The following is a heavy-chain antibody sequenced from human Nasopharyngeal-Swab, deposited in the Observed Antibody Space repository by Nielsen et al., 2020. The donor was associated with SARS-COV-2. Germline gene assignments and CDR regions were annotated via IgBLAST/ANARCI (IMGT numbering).Heavy chain of an antibody. V-gene: IGHV1-8*03. CDR1: GYTFTSYD. Sequence: ASVKVSCKASGYTFTSYDINWVRQATGQGLEWMGWMNPNSGNTGYAQKFQGRVTITRNTSISTAYMELSGRRSEDTAVYYCARKGRYCSSTSCGNWFDPWGQGTLVTVSS. D-gene: IGHD2-2*01. CDR2: MNPNSGNT. J-gene: IGHJ5*02. CDR3: ARKGRYCSSTSCGNWFDP.